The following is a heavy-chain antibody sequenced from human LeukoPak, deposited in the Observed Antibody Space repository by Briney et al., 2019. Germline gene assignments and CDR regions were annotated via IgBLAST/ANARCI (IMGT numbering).Heavy chain of an antibody. Sequence: PWGSLRLSCAASGYTVNSNYMNWVRQAPGKGLEWVSIIYSGGGTYYADSVKGRFTISRDNAKNSLYLQMNSLRDEDTAVYYCASSLVAAGSTYYFDSWGQGTLVTVSS. CDR3: ASSLVAAGSTYYFDS. CDR1: GYTVNSNY. D-gene: IGHD6-13*01. J-gene: IGHJ4*02. V-gene: IGHV3-66*01. CDR2: IYSGGGT.